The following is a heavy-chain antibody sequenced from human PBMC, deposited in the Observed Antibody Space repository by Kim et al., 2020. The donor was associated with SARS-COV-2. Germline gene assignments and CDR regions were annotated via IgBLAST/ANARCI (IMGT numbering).Heavy chain of an antibody. J-gene: IGHJ4*02. Sequence: GGSLRLSCAASGFIFRDYGMHWVRQVPGKGLEWVAVILHDASNKYYVDSVKGRFTISRDQSKNTLYLQMNSLRAEDTAVYYCASDDILTGYTIYYWGQGTLVSVSS. CDR2: ILHDASNK. CDR1: GFIFRDYG. CDR3: ASDDILTGYTIYY. D-gene: IGHD3-9*01. V-gene: IGHV3-33*08.